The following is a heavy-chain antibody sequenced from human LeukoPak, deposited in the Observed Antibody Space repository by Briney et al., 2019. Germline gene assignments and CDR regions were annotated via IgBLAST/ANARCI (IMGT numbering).Heavy chain of an antibody. CDR3: ARGSCSSASCFDY. CDR2: IWYDGSKK. D-gene: IGHD2-2*01. Sequence: GRSLRLSCAASGFTFSNYGMHWVRQAPGKGLEWVTIIWYDGSKKYYADSVKGRFTISRDNSKNTVHLQMNSLRAEDTAVYYCARGSCSSASCFDYWGQGTLVTVSS. CDR1: GFTFSNYG. J-gene: IGHJ4*02. V-gene: IGHV3-33*01.